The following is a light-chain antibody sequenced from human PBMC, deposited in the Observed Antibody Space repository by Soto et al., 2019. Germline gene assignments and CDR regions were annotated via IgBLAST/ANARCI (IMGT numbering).Light chain of an antibody. V-gene: IGLV2-14*01. CDR1: SSDVGGYNY. CDR2: GVS. J-gene: IGLJ1*01. CDR3: SSYTSSSTPCV. Sequence: QSALTQPASVSGSPGQSITISCTGTSSDVGGYNYVSWYQQHPGKAPKLMIYGVSNRPSGVSNRFSGSRSGNTASLTISGLQAEDEADYYCSSYTSSSTPCVFGPGTKLTVL.